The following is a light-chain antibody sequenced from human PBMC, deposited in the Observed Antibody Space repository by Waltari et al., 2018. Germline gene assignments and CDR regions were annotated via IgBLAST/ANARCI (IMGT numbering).Light chain of an antibody. CDR2: ASS. CDR3: QQYNNCPFT. V-gene: IGKV1-16*02. CDR1: ENINSY. J-gene: IGKJ5*01. Sequence: DIQMTQSPSSLSASVGDRVTITCRATENINSYLAWFQQKPGKAPNALIYASSSLQSGVPSKFSGSGSGTDGTLTISSLQPEDFATYYCQQYNNCPFTFGQGTRLEIK.